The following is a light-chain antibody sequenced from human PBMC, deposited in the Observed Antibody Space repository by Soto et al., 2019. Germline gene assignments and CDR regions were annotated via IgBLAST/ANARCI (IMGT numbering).Light chain of an antibody. J-gene: IGKJ1*01. CDR3: QQYGSSPQT. V-gene: IGKV3-20*01. CDR1: QSVGSSY. CDR2: GAS. Sequence: EIVLTQSPGTLSLSPGEGATLSCRASQSVGSSYLAWYQQKPGQAPRVLIYGASSRATGIPDRFSGSGSGTDFTLTISRLEPEDFAVYYCQQYGSSPQTFGQGTKVDIK.